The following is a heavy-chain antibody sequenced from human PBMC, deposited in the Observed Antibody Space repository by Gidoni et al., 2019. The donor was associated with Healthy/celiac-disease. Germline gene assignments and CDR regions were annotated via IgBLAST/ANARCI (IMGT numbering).Heavy chain of an antibody. CDR3: ARAMVRGISYGMDV. V-gene: IGHV1-69*02. CDR2: IIPILGIA. J-gene: IGHJ6*02. Sequence: VQLVQSGAEVQKPGCSVKVFCKASGGTFSSYTISWVRQAPGQGLEWMGRIIPILGIANYAQKFQSRVTITADKSTSTAYMELSSLRSEDTAVYYCARAMVRGISYGMDVWGQGTTVTVSS. D-gene: IGHD3-10*01. CDR1: GGTFSSYT.